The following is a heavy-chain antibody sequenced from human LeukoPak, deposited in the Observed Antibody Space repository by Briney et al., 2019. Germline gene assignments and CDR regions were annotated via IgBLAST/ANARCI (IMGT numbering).Heavy chain of an antibody. D-gene: IGHD6-13*01. Sequence: SETLSLTCTVSGGSISSYYWSWIRQPPGKGLEWIGYIYYSGSTNYNPSLKSRVTISVDTSKHQFSLKLSSVTAADTAVYYCARDQIAAAGLGYDYYGIDVWGQGTTVTVSS. CDR3: ARDQIAAAGLGYDYYGIDV. CDR2: IYYSGST. J-gene: IGHJ6*02. CDR1: GGSISSYY. V-gene: IGHV4-59*01.